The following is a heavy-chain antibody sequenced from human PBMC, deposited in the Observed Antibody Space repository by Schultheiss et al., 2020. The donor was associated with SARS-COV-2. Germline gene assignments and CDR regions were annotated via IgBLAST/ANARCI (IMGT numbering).Heavy chain of an antibody. Sequence: GGSLRLSCAASGFTFSSYAMSWVRQAPGKGLEWVSSISSSSSYIYYADSVKGRFTISRDNSKNTLYLQMNSLRAEDTAVYYCAKRGIGVYYYYGMDVWGQGTTVTVSS. D-gene: IGHD3-16*01. CDR3: AKRGIGVYYYYGMDV. J-gene: IGHJ6*02. V-gene: IGHV3-23*01. CDR2: ISSSSSYI. CDR1: GFTFSSYA.